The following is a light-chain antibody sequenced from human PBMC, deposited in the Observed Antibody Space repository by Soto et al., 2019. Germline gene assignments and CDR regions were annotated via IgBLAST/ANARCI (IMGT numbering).Light chain of an antibody. CDR1: QSVSSN. V-gene: IGKV3-15*01. CDR3: QQYNKWPLT. Sequence: EIMMTQSPGTLSASPGERATLSCRASQSVSSNLAWYQQKPGQAPRLLIYAVSTRATGIPARFSGSGSGTESTLTISSPQSEDFAVSYCQQYNKWPLTFGQGTKVEIK. J-gene: IGKJ1*01. CDR2: AVS.